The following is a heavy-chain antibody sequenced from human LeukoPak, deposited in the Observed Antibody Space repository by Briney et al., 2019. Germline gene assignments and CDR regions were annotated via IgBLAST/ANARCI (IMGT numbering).Heavy chain of an antibody. CDR2: ISYDGSNK. Sequence: GGSLRLSCAASGFTFSSYAMHWVRQAPGKGLEWVAVISYDGSNKYYADSVKGRFTISRDNSKNTLYLQMNSLRAEDTAVYYCAKDCLTGIAAADPFNYYGMDVWGQGTTVTVSS. J-gene: IGHJ6*02. CDR1: GFTFSSYA. CDR3: AKDCLTGIAAADPFNYYGMDV. V-gene: IGHV3-30-3*01. D-gene: IGHD6-13*01.